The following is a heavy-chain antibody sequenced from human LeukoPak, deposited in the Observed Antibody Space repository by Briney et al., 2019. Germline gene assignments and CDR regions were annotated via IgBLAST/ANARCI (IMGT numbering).Heavy chain of an antibody. CDR1: GFTLSSTW. CDR2: IKQDGSDE. Sequence: GGSLRLSCAASGFTLSSTWMSWVRQAQGKGLEWVANIKQDGSDEYYLDSVKGRFIISRDNGKNSLYLQMSTLTTEDTAVYYCARQPVGFWSGYYQYYFDHWGQGVLVTVSS. CDR3: ARQPVGFWSGYYQYYFDH. V-gene: IGHV3-7*01. J-gene: IGHJ4*02. D-gene: IGHD3-3*01.